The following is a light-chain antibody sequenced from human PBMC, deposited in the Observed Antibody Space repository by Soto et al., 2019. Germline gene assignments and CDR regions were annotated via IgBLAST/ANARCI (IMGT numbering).Light chain of an antibody. Sequence: DIQLSQSPSTLSASVGGTVTVTCRASQSGSGWVDWYQQKPGEAPKLLSYDASALPRGVPSRFSGWGAGTEFTLTIASLQPDDFATYYCQQYETVSVTFGPGTKVDIK. CDR2: DAS. CDR3: QQYETVSVT. CDR1: QSGSGW. J-gene: IGKJ1*01. V-gene: IGKV1-5*01.